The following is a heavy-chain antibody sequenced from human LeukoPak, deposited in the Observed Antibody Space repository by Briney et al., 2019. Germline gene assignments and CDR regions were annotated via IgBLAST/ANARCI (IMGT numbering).Heavy chain of an antibody. D-gene: IGHD6-13*01. J-gene: IGHJ4*02. V-gene: IGHV4-59*08. CDR1: GGSISSYY. CDR2: IYYSGST. Sequence: SETLSLTCTASGGSISSYYWSWIRQPPGKGLEWIGYIYYSGSTNYNPSLKSRVTISVDTSKNQFSLRLSSVTAADTAVYYCARQGSSSWYSEFDYWGQGTLVTVSS. CDR3: ARQGSSSWYSEFDY.